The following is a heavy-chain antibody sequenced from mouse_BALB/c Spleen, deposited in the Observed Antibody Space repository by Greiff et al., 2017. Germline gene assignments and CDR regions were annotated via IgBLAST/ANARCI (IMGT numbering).Heavy chain of an antibody. D-gene: IGHD1-2*01. V-gene: IGHV3-2*02. J-gene: IGHJ3*01. CDR2: ISYSGST. CDR1: GYSITSDYA. Sequence: DVKLQESGPGLVKPSQSLSLTCTVTGYSITSDYAWNWIRQFPGNKLGWMGYISYSGSTSYNPSLKSRISITRDTSKNQFFLQLNSVTTEDTATYYCARSHYDAWFAYWGQGTLVTVSA. CDR3: ARSHYDAWFAY.